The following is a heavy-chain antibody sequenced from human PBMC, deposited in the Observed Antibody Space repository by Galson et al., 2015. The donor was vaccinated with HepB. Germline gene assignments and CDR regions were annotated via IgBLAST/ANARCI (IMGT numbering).Heavy chain of an antibody. CDR2: IWYDGSNK. J-gene: IGHJ4*02. Sequence: SLRLSCAASGFTFSSYGMHWVRQAPGKGLEWVAVIWYDGSNKYYADSVKGRFTISRDNSKNTLYLQMNSLRAEDTAVYYCARDKSAYGDSSSGLDYWGQGTLVTVSS. V-gene: IGHV3-33*01. CDR1: GFTFSSYG. D-gene: IGHD4-17*01. CDR3: ARDKSAYGDSSSGLDY.